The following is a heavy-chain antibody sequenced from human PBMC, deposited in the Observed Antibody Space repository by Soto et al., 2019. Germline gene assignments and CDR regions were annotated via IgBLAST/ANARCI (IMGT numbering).Heavy chain of an antibody. CDR3: VRDEPGGYDFWAGYLNLGYFQH. Sequence: EVQLVESGGGLINPGGSLRLSCEASGFTFSDFSMNWVRQAPGKGLEWVSSISTGSRYIYYGDSLKGRFTTSRDDARNSLHLQMVSLRAEDTAIYYCVRDEPGGYDFWAGYLNLGYFQHWGQGAMVTVSS. CDR2: ISTGSRYI. J-gene: IGHJ1*01. CDR1: GFTFSDFS. D-gene: IGHD3-3*01. V-gene: IGHV3-21*02.